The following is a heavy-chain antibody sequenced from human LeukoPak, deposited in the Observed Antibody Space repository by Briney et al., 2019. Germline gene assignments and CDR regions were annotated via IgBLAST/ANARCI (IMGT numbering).Heavy chain of an antibody. J-gene: IGHJ4*02. V-gene: IGHV5-51*01. Sequence: GESLKISCKGSGYSFTTYWIGWVRQMSGKGLEWMGIIYPGDSDARYSPSFQGQVTISADKSISTAYLQWSSLKASDTAMYYCARLLRNIAAAVYYFDYWGQGTLVTVSS. CDR1: GYSFTTYW. D-gene: IGHD6-13*01. CDR3: ARLLRNIAAAVYYFDY. CDR2: IYPGDSDA.